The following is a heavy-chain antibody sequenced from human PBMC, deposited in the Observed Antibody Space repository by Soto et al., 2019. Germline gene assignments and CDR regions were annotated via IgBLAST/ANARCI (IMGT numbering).Heavy chain of an antibody. Sequence: PGESLKISCKASGYRFSTYWIAWVRQRPGKGLDWMGIIYPGESDTRYSPSFQGQVTISVDNSIDTAYLEWTTLRASDSAMYYCARHSLATQPGDYWGQGTRVTVSS. CDR2: IYPGESDT. CDR3: ARHSLATQPGDY. CDR1: GYRFSTYW. D-gene: IGHD5-12*01. V-gene: IGHV5-51*01. J-gene: IGHJ4*02.